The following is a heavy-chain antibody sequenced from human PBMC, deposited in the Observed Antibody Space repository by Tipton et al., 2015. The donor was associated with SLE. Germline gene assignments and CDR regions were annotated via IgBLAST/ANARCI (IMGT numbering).Heavy chain of an antibody. Sequence: PGLVKPSQTLSLACVISGDSVSSNSVAWNWIRQSPSRGLEWLGRTYYGSKWYNDYAVSVKGRITITPDTSKNQFSVQLNSVTPEDTAVYYCARDRHGSEGFDPWGQGTLVTVSS. V-gene: IGHV6-1*01. D-gene: IGHD6-19*01. CDR1: GDSVSSNSVA. J-gene: IGHJ5*02. CDR3: ARDRHGSEGFDP. CDR2: TYYGSKWYN.